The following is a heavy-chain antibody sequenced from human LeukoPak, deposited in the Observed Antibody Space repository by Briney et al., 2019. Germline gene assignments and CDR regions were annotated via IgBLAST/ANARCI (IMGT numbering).Heavy chain of an antibody. D-gene: IGHD1-26*01. CDR1: GGSISSGGYY. CDR2: IYHSGST. Sequence: PSETLSLTCTVSGGSISSGGYYWSWIRQPPGKGLEWIGYIYHSGSTYYNPSLKSRVTISVDRSKNQFSLKVSSVTAADTAVYYCARDIRSGSYSDFWGLGTLVTVSS. CDR3: ARDIRSGSYSDF. V-gene: IGHV4-30-2*01. J-gene: IGHJ4*02.